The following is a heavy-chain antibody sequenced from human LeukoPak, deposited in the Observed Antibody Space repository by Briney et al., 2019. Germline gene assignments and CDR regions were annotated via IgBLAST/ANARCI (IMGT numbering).Heavy chain of an antibody. Sequence: ASVKVSCKASGYTFTSYGISWVRQAPGRGLEWMGGIIPIFGTANYAQKFQGRVTITADESTSTAYMELSSLRSEDTAVYYCAIPPSGYYGVGSVRGYFDYWGQGTLVTVSS. CDR2: IIPIFGTA. CDR3: AIPPSGYYGVGSVRGYFDY. CDR1: GYTFTSYG. D-gene: IGHD3-22*01. V-gene: IGHV1-69*13. J-gene: IGHJ4*02.